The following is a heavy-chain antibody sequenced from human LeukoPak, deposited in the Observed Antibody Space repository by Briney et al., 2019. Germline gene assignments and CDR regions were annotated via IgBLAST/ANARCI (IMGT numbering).Heavy chain of an antibody. J-gene: IGHJ4*02. CDR1: GFTFSSYA. V-gene: IGHV3-30-3*01. D-gene: IGHD2-2*02. Sequence: GGSLRLSCAASGFTFSSYAMHWVRQAPGKGLEWVAVISYDGSNKYYADSVKGRFTISRDNSKNTLYLQMNSLRAEDTAVYYCASSASYQLLYGAFDYWGQGTLVTVSS. CDR2: ISYDGSNK. CDR3: ASSASYQLLYGAFDY.